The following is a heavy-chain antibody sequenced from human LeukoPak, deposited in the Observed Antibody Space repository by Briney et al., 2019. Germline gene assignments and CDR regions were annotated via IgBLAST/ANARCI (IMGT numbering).Heavy chain of an antibody. V-gene: IGHV4-59*08. CDR1: GESMSRYY. D-gene: IGHD2-15*01. CDR3: ARHSNGGDCRGGSCYVFDY. Sequence: KSSETLSLTCTVCGESMSRYYWSWIRQPPGKGLKWVGYIFYSGITTYNPALKSRVTISVDTSKNQSSLKLSSVTAADTAVYYCARHSNGGDCRGGSCYVFDYWGQGTLVTASS. J-gene: IGHJ4*02. CDR2: IFYSGIT.